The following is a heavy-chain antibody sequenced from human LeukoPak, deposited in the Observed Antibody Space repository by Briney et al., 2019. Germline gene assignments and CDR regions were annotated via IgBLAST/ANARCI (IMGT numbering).Heavy chain of an antibody. CDR3: ARVGQQLVSPFDY. CDR1: GFTFSSYG. Sequence: GGSLRLSCAASGFTFSSYGMNWVRQAPGKGLEWVSYISSRSRTIYYADSVKGRFTISRDNSKNTLYLQMNSLRAEDTAVYYCARVGQQLVSPFDYWGQGTLVTVSS. V-gene: IGHV3-48*01. J-gene: IGHJ4*02. D-gene: IGHD6-13*01. CDR2: ISSRSRTI.